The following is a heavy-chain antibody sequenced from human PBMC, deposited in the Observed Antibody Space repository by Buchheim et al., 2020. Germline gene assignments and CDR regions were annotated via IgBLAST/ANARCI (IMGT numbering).Heavy chain of an antibody. D-gene: IGHD3-22*01. CDR1: GFTFSSYA. J-gene: IGHJ5*02. V-gene: IGHV3-30*03. CDR2: ISYDGSNK. Sequence: QVQLVESGGGVVQPGRSLRLSCAASGFTFSSYAMHWVRQAPGKGLEWVSVISYDGSNKYYADSVKGRFTISRDNSKNTLYLQMNSQRAEDTAAYYCAAEIDNWFDHWGQGTL. CDR3: AAEIDNWFDH.